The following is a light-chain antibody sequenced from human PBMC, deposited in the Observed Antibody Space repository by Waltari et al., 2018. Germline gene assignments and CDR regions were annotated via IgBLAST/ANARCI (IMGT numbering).Light chain of an antibody. J-gene: IGKJ2*01. CDR2: NAS. CDR1: RSVDTC. V-gene: IGKV3-15*01. Sequence: ETVMTQSPATLSVSPGERASLYCGASRSVDTCVAWYQQKVGQSPRLIIYNASTRASGVPARFSGSGSGTAFTLIINDLQTDDSALYFCQQYGTWPPDTFGQGTKVEIK. CDR3: QQYGTWPPDT.